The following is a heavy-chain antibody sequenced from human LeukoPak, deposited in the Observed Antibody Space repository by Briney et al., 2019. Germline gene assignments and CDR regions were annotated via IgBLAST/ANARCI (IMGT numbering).Heavy chain of an antibody. CDR1: GFTFSSYS. J-gene: IGHJ6*02. CDR2: ISSSTNII. CDR3: ARGAAAGTYYYYYGMDV. V-gene: IGHV3-48*01. D-gene: IGHD6-13*01. Sequence: GGSLRLSCAASGFTFSSYSMNWVRQAPGKGLEWVSYISSSTNIINYADSVKGRFTISRDNAKNTLYLQMNSLRAEDTAVYYCARGAAAGTYYYYYGMDVWGQGTTVTVSS.